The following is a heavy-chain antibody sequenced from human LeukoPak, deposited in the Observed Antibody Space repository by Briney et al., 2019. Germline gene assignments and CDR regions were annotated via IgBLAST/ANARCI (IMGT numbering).Heavy chain of an antibody. CDR2: IYWNDDK. V-gene: IGHV2-5*01. J-gene: IGHJ6*04. CDR3: AYHKRITIFGVVSPLMGV. CDR1: GFSLSTSGVG. Sequence: SGPTLVKPTQTLTLTCTFSGFSLSTSGVGVGWIRQPPGKALEWLALIYWNDDKRYSPSLKSRLTITKDTSKNQVVLTMTNMDPVDTATYYCAYHKRITIFGVVSPLMGVWGKGTTVTVSS. D-gene: IGHD3-3*01.